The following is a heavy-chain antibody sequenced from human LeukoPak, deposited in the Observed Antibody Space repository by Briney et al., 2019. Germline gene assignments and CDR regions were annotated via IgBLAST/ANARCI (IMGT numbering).Heavy chain of an antibody. Sequence: ASVTVSCKASGYTFTSYGISWVRQAPGHGLEWMGWISAYNGNTNYAQKLQGRVTMTTDTSTSTAYIELRSLRSDDTAVYYCARSLGGSSNFYGYWGQGTLVTVSS. CDR2: ISAYNGNT. V-gene: IGHV1-18*01. J-gene: IGHJ4*02. CDR3: ARSLGGSSNFYGY. D-gene: IGHD1-26*01. CDR1: GYTFTSYG.